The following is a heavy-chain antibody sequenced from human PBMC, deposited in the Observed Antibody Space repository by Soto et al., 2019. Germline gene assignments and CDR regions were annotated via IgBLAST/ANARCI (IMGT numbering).Heavy chain of an antibody. CDR2: IDWDDDK. J-gene: IGHJ4*02. CDR1: GFSLSTRGMC. D-gene: IGHD4-17*01. CDR3: ARASGNYGDYDY. V-gene: IGHV2-70*13. Sequence: GSGPTLVNPTQTLTLTCSFSGFSLSTRGMCVSWIRQPPGKALEWLALIDWDDDKYYSTSLKTRLTISTDTSKSQVALTMTNMDPVDTATYYCARASGNYGDYDYWGQGTLVTVSS.